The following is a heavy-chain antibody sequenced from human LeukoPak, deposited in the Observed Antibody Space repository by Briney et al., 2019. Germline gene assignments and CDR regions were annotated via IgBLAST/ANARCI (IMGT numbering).Heavy chain of an antibody. CDR3: ARVVDTRVDY. J-gene: IGHJ4*02. Sequence: GGSLRLSCAASGFTFSSYSMNWVRQAPGKGLEWVAVISYDGSNKYYADSVKGRFTISRDNSKNTLYLQMNSLRAEDTAVYYCARVVDTRVDYWGQGTLVTVSS. V-gene: IGHV3-30*03. D-gene: IGHD5-18*01. CDR2: ISYDGSNK. CDR1: GFTFSSYS.